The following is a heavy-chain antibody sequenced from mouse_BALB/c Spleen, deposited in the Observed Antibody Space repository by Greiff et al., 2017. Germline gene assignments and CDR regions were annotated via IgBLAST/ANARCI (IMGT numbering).Heavy chain of an antibody. CDR1: GFTFSSYG. CDR3: ARQGGGGYAMDY. V-gene: IGHV5-6*01. J-gene: IGHJ4*01. CDR2: ISSGGSYT. Sequence: EVQLVESGGDLVKPGGSLKLSCAASGFTFSSYGMSWVRQTPDKRLEWVATISSGGSYTYYPDSVKGRFTISRDNAKNTLYLQMSSLKSEDTAMYYCARQGGGGYAMDYWGQGTSVTVSS. D-gene: IGHD1-1*02.